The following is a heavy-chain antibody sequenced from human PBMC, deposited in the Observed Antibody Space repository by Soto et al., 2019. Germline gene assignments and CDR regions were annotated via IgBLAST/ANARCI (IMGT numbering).Heavy chain of an antibody. CDR3: ARSRDIVVVPAAPNWYFDL. D-gene: IGHD2-2*01. J-gene: IGHJ2*01. CDR2: ISAYNGNT. Sequence: ASVKVSCKTSGYTFTNFGISCVRQAPGQGLEWMGWISAYNGNTNYAQKFQGRVTMTTDTSTSTAYMEVRSLRFDDTAVYYCARSRDIVVVPAAPNWYFDLWGRGTLVTVS. V-gene: IGHV1-18*01. CDR1: GYTFTNFG.